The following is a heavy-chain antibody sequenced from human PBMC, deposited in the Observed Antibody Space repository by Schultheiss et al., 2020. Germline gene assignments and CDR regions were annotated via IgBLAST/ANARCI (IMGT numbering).Heavy chain of an antibody. J-gene: IGHJ6*02. Sequence: TLSLSCTVSGGSISSYYWSWIRQPAGKALEWLALIYWDDDKRYSPSLKSRLTITKDTSKNQVVLTMTNMDPVDTATYYCARISSNRPYYYGMDVWGQGTTVTVSS. V-gene: IGHV2-5*08. D-gene: IGHD2-2*01. CDR1: GGSISSYYW. CDR3: ARISSNRPYYYGMDV. CDR2: IYWDDDK.